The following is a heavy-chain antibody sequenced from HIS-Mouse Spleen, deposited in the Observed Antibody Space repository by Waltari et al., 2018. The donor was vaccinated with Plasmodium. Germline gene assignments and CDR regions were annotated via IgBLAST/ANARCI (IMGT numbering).Heavy chain of an antibody. D-gene: IGHD1-1*01. V-gene: IGHV3-73*01. CDR2: IESKAKSYAT. J-gene: IGHJ3*02. Sequence: EVQLVESGGGLVQPGGSLKLSCAASGFTFSGSAMHWVRQASGKGREWVGSIESKAKSYATAYAASVKGRFTISRDDSKNTAYLQMNSLRAGDTAVYYCARGRWNHAFDIWGQGTMVTVSS. CDR3: ARGRWNHAFDI. CDR1: GFTFSGSA.